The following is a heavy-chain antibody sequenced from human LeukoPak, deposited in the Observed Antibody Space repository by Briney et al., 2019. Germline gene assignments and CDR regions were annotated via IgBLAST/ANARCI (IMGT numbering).Heavy chain of an antibody. V-gene: IGHV3-21*04. Sequence: GGSLRLSCAASGFTFSAYNMNWVRQAPGKGLEWVSAISGSSYNIYYADSVKGRFTISRDNAKNSLYLQMNSLRAEDTAVYFCAAEQWLVAGYDCWFDPWGQGTLVTVSS. CDR1: GFTFSAYN. J-gene: IGHJ5*02. CDR3: AAEQWLVAGYDCWFDP. CDR2: ISGSSYNI. D-gene: IGHD6-19*01.